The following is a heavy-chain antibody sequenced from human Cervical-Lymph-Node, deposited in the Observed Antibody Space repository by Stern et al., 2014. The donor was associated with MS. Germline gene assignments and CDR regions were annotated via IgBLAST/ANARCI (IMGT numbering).Heavy chain of an antibody. CDR2: INPSGGST. V-gene: IGHV1-46*01. Sequence: QVQLVQSGAEVKKPGASVKVSCKASGYTFTNFYMHWVRQAPGQGLEWMGIINPSGGSTRYGQKFQGRVTMTRDTSTSTVYMELSSLRSEDTAVYYCAIGAFDICGQGTMVTVSS. J-gene: IGHJ3*02. CDR1: GYTFTNFY. CDR3: AIGAFDI.